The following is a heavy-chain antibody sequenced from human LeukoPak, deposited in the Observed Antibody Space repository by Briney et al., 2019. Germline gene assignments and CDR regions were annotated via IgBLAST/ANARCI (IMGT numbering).Heavy chain of an antibody. CDR3: ARPTTSRWYPH. D-gene: IGHD6-19*01. V-gene: IGHV3-11*04. J-gene: IGHJ3*01. Sequence: PGGSLRLSCAASGFTFSDYDMSWIRQAPGTGLEWVSYITGSSSSKYYADSVKGRFTISRDNAKNSLYLQMNSLRAEDTAVYYCARPTTSRWYPHWGQGTMVTVSS. CDR1: GFTFSDYD. CDR2: ITGSSSSK.